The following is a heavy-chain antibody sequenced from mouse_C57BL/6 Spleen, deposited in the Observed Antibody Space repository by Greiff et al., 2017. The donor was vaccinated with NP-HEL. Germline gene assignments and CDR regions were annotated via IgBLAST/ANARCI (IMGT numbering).Heavy chain of an antibody. J-gene: IGHJ3*01. Sequence: VQLQQSGAELMKPGASVKLSCKATGYTFTGYWIEWVKQRPGHGLEWIGEILPGSGSTNYNAKFKGKATFTADTSSNTAYMQLSSLTTEDSAIYYCARRGCLEFAFWGQGTLGTVSA. CDR2: ILPGSGST. D-gene: IGHD2-10*02. CDR3: ARRGCLEFAF. CDR1: GYTFTGYW. V-gene: IGHV1-9*01.